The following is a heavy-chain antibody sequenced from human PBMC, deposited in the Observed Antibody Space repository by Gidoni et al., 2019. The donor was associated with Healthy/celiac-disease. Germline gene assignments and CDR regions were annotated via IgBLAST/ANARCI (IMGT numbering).Heavy chain of an antibody. D-gene: IGHD6-19*01. Sequence: EVQLVESGGGLVQPGRSLRLSCAASGFTFDDYAMHWVRQAPGKGLEWVSGISWNSGSIGYADSVKGRFTISRDNAKNSLYLQMNSLRAEDTALYYCAKGLVSGWRYYFDYWGQGTLVTVSS. V-gene: IGHV3-9*01. CDR1: GFTFDDYA. CDR3: AKGLVSGWRYYFDY. J-gene: IGHJ4*02. CDR2: ISWNSGSI.